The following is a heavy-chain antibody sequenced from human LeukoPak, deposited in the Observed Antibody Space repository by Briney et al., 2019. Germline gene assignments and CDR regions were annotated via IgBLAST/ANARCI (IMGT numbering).Heavy chain of an antibody. CDR2: IYYSGST. J-gene: IGHJ4*02. CDR3: ARAQTYYYDSSGPFQIDH. V-gene: IGHV4-31*03. CDR1: GGSISSGGYY. Sequence: SQTLSLTCTVSGGSISSGGYYWSWIRQHPGKGLEWIGYIYYSGSTYYNPSLKSRVTISVDTSKNQFSLKLSSVTAADTAVYYCARAQTYYYDSSGPFQIDHWGQGTLVTVSS. D-gene: IGHD3-22*01.